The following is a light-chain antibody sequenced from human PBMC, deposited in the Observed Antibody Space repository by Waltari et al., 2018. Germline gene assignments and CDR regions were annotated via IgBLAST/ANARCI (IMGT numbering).Light chain of an antibody. V-gene: IGLV3-25*03. CDR1: ELPKQY. CDR3: QSADSSGTYVV. Sequence: SYELTQPPSASVSPGQTARITCPGVELPKQYAYWYQQKPGQAPVLVIYKDSERPSGIPERFSGSSSGTTVTLTISGVQAEDEADYYCQSADSSGTYVVFGGGTKLTVL. J-gene: IGLJ2*01. CDR2: KDS.